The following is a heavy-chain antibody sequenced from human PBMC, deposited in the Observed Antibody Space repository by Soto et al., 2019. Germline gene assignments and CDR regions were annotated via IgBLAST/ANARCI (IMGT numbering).Heavy chain of an antibody. J-gene: IGHJ4*02. V-gene: IGHV1-69*13. CDR3: ARRPIHYDFWSGYYTD. CDR1: GCTFSSYA. D-gene: IGHD3-3*01. CDR2: IIPIFGTA. Sequence: SVKVSCKASGCTFSSYAISWVRQAPGQGLEWMGGIIPIFGTANYAQKFQGRVTITADESTSTAYMELSSLRSEDTAVYYCARRPIHYDFWSGYYTDWGQGTLVTVSS.